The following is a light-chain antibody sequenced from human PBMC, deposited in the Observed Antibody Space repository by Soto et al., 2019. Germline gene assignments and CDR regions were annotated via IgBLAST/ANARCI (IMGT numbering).Light chain of an antibody. CDR2: KAS. CDR3: QQYNNIPGT. J-gene: IGKJ1*01. Sequence: DIPMTQSPPTLSASVGDRVTITCRASQSISSWLAWYQQKPGKAPKLLIYKASSLESGVPSRFSGSGSGTEFTLTISSLQPDDFATYYCQQYNNIPGTFGQGTKVEIK. V-gene: IGKV1-5*03. CDR1: QSISSW.